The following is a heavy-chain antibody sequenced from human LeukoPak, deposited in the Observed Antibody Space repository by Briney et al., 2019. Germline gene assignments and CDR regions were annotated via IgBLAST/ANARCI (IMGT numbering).Heavy chain of an antibody. J-gene: IGHJ4*02. CDR3: AREGAGGLDTDTFDY. CDR1: GGSISSGSYY. CDR2: IYTSGST. V-gene: IGHV4-61*02. Sequence: SQTLSLTCTVSGGSISSGSYYWSWIRQPAGKGLEWIGRIYTSGSTNYNPSLKSRVTISVDTSKNQFSLKLSSVTAADTAVCYCAREGAGGLDTDTFDYWGQGTLVTVSS. D-gene: IGHD5-18*01.